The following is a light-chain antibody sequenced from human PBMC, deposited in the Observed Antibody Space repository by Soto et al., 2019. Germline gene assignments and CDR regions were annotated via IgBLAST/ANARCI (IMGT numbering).Light chain of an antibody. Sequence: QSALTQPASVSGSPGQSITISCTGTSSDVGGYNFVSWYQQHPGKAPKLMIYEVTSRPSGVSNRFSGSKSGNTASLTISGLQAEDGADYYCNSYTTSSTLVFGTGTKLTVL. CDR3: NSYTTSSTLV. CDR2: EVT. V-gene: IGLV2-14*03. J-gene: IGLJ1*01. CDR1: SSDVGGYNF.